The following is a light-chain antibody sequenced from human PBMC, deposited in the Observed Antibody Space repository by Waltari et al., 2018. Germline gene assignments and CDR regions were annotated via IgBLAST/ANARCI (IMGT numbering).Light chain of an antibody. CDR3: AAWDDSISGAV. V-gene: IGLV1-47*01. CDR1: SSNLGNNY. CDR2: KND. J-gene: IGLJ2*01. Sequence: QPVLTQPPSASGTPGQRVTAACSGSSSNLGNNYASWYHQSPGTAPKLLIYKNDQRPSGVPDRFSGSKPGSSATLVINGLRSEDEADYYCAAWDDSISGAVFGGGTKLTVL.